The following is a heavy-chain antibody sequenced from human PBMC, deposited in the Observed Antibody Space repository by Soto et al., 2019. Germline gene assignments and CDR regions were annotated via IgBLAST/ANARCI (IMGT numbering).Heavy chain of an antibody. CDR2: ISAYNGNT. J-gene: IGHJ4*02. V-gene: IGHV1-18*04. CDR3: ARMLHCTSTCCSDYFDH. D-gene: IGHD2-2*01. CDR1: GYTLTNYG. Sequence: QVQLVQSGSEVKKPGASVKVSCKASGYTLTNYGISWVRQAPGQGLEWMGWISAYNGNTNYAQNLQGRVTMTTEASTSTDYMELRSLRSDDTAVYYCARMLHCTSTCCSDYFDHWGQGTLVTVSS.